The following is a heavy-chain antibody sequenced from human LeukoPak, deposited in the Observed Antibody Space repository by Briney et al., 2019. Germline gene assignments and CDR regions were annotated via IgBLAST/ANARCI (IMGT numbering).Heavy chain of an antibody. J-gene: IGHJ4*02. Sequence: SETLSLTCTVSGGSISSGGYYWSWIRQHPGKGLEWIGHIYYSGSTYYNPSLKSRVTISVDTSKNQFSLRLSSVTAADTAVYYCAREGFDSSGWYPDYWGQGTLVTVSS. CDR3: AREGFDSSGWYPDY. V-gene: IGHV4-31*03. D-gene: IGHD6-19*01. CDR1: GGSISSGGYY. CDR2: IYYSGST.